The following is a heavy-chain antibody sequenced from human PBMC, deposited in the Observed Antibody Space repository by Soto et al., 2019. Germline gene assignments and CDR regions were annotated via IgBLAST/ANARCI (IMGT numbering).Heavy chain of an antibody. D-gene: IGHD2-21*01. J-gene: IGHJ5*02. CDR3: VKDVEEDCEGGFCYPA. CDR2: ISWNSVSI. Sequence: SGRSLRLSCAASGFTFDDYAMHWVRQGPGKGLEWVSGISWNSVSIGYADSVKGRFTISRDNAKNSLYLQMNSLRAEDTALYYCVKDVEEDCEGGFCYPAWGPGTVLTVSS. V-gene: IGHV3-9*01. CDR1: GFTFDDYA.